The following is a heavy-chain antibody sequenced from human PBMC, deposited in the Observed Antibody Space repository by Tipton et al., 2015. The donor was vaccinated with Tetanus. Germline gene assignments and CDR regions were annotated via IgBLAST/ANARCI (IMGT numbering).Heavy chain of an antibody. CDR3: ARGQVHYYYYGMDV. CDR1: DYTFTSYD. Sequence: QLVQSGAEVKKPGAPGKASCKASDYTFTSYDTNWWGQATGQGLEWMGWMNPNSGNTGYAQKFQGRVTMTRNTSISSAYMELSSLRSEDTAVYYCARGQVHYYYYGMDVWGQGTTVTVSS. V-gene: IGHV1-8*01. CDR2: MNPNSGNT. J-gene: IGHJ6*02. D-gene: IGHD1-1*01.